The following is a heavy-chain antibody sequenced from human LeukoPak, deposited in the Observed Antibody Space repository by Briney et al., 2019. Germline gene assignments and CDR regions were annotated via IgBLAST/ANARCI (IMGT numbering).Heavy chain of an antibody. CDR2: IDPSGDTM. Sequence: GGALRPSCAASGFTFRSVEMNWVRQAPGKGLQGVSYIDPSGDTMYYAASVQGRFIVSRDNEKNSLDLQMNSLRAEDTAVYYCARELTIPAAGWQIQNWGQGTLVTVSS. CDR1: GFTFRSVE. CDR3: ARELTIPAAGWQIQN. D-gene: IGHD6-13*01. V-gene: IGHV3-48*03. J-gene: IGHJ1*01.